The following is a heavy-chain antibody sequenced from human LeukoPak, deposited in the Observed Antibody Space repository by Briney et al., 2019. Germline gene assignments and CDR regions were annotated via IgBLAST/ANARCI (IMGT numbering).Heavy chain of an antibody. CDR1: GFTFDDYA. CDR3: ARGSRFGVVGRDAFDI. Sequence: GGSLRLSCAASGFTFDDYAMHWVRQAPGKGLEWVSGISWNSGSIGYADSVKVRFTISRDNAKNSLYLQMNSLRAEDTAVYYCARGSRFGVVGRDAFDIWGQGTVVTVSS. D-gene: IGHD3-3*01. V-gene: IGHV3-9*01. J-gene: IGHJ3*02. CDR2: ISWNSGSI.